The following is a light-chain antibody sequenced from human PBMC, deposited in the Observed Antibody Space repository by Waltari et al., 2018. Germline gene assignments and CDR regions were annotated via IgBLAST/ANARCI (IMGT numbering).Light chain of an antibody. CDR1: STAVGGYHS. CDR3: SSYAGSTYV. Sequence: QSALTQPPSASGSPGQSVTISCTGTSTAVGGYHSVSWYQQHPGKAPKHILYEVTQRPSGVPDRFSGSKSGNTASLTVSGLQAADEADYYCSSYAGSTYVFGTGTKVTVL. J-gene: IGLJ1*01. V-gene: IGLV2-8*01. CDR2: EVT.